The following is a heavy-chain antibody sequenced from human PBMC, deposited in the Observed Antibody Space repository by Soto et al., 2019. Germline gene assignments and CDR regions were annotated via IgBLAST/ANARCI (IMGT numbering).Heavy chain of an antibody. CDR2: ISYDGSNK. Sequence: GGSLRLSCAASGFTFSSYAMHWVRQAPGKGLEWVAVISYDGSNKYYADSVKGRFTISRDNSKNTLYLQMNSLRAEDTAVYYCASRYCSGGSCYYLDYWGQGTLVTVSS. CDR3: ASRYCSGGSCYYLDY. D-gene: IGHD2-15*01. CDR1: GFTFSSYA. V-gene: IGHV3-30-3*01. J-gene: IGHJ4*02.